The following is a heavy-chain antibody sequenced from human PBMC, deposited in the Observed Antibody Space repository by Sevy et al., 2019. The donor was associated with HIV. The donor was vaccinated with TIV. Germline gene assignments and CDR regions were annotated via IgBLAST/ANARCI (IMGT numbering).Heavy chain of an antibody. V-gene: IGHV4-38-2*01. D-gene: IGHD6-6*01. J-gene: IGHJ5*02. CDR1: GYSISSGYY. Sequence: SETLSLTCAVSGYSISSGYYWGWIRQPPGKGLEWIGSIYNSGGTYYNPSLKSRVTISVDTSKNQFSLKLSSVTAADTAVYYCARTGAYSSSPGSRFDPWGQGTLVTVSS. CDR2: IYNSGGT. CDR3: ARTGAYSSSPGSRFDP.